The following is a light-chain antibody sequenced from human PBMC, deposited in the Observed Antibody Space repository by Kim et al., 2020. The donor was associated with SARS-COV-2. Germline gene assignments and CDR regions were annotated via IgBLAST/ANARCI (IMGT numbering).Light chain of an antibody. Sequence: QSALTQPRSVSGSPGQSVTISCTGTTIDVGGYNYVSWYQQHPGKAPKLMINYVSQRPSGVPDRFSGSKSGNTASLTISGLQAEDEADYYCCSYASSYTLVFGGGTKLTVL. CDR3: CSYASSYTLV. CDR1: TIDVGGYNY. V-gene: IGLV2-11*01. J-gene: IGLJ2*01. CDR2: YVS.